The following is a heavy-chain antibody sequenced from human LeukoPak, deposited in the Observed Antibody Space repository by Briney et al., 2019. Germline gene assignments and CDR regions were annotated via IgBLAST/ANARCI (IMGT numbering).Heavy chain of an antibody. J-gene: IGHJ6*02. V-gene: IGHV1-18*01. CDR3: ARDGDPYITMFRAAPSYYYYYGMDV. CDR2: ISAYNGNT. D-gene: IGHD3-10*01. CDR1: GYTFTSYG. Sequence: ASVKVSCKASGYTFTSYGISWVRQAPGQGLEWMGWISAYNGNTNYAQKLQGRVTMTTDTSTSTAYMELRSLRSDDTAVYYCARDGDPYITMFRAAPSYYYYYGMDVWGQGTTVTVSS.